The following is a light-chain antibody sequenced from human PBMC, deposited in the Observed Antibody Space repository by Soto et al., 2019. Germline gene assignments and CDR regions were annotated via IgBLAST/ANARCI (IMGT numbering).Light chain of an antibody. J-gene: IGKJ1*01. CDR2: KAS. CDR1: QSISSW. CDR3: QQCGSSSPWT. Sequence: DIQMTQSPSTLSASVGDRVTITCRASQSISSWLAWYQQKPGKAPKLLIYKASSLETGVPSRFSGSGSGTEFTLSISSLQPDDFASYYSQQCGSSSPWTFGQGTKVEIK. V-gene: IGKV1-5*03.